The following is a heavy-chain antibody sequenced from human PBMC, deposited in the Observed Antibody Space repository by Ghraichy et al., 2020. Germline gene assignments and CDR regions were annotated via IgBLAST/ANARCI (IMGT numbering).Heavy chain of an antibody. J-gene: IGHJ4*02. Sequence: ASVKVSCKASGYTFTSYAMHWVRQAPGQRLEWMGWINAGNGNTKYSQKFQGRVTITRDTSASTAYMELSSLRSEDTAVYYCVRGPSSRYYFDYWGQGTLVTVSS. V-gene: IGHV1-3*01. CDR2: INAGNGNT. CDR3: VRGPSSRYYFDY. CDR1: GYTFTSYA.